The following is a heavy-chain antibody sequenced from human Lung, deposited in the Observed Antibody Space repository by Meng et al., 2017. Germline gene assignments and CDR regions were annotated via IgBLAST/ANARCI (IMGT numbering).Heavy chain of an antibody. CDR2: LGAHDGDT. Sequence: QVHPVQSGPEVKKPGASVKGSCKASDYTFTGYGVSWVRQAPGQGLEWMAWLGAHDGDTSFGPKFQGRVTVTADRPTATAYMELRSLRFDDMAVYYCARGTPGRSYANYWGPGTLVTVSS. CDR1: DYTFTGYG. D-gene: IGHD1-26*01. J-gene: IGHJ4*02. CDR3: ARGTPGRSYANY. V-gene: IGHV1-18*03.